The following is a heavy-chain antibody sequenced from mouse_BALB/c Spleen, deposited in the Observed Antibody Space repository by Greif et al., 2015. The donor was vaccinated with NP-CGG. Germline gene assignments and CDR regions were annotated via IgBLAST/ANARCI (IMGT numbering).Heavy chain of an antibody. CDR3: TRSDSSGFDY. Sequence: VKLVESGAELVRPGASVKLSCKASGYTFTSYWINWVKQRPGQGLEWIGNIYPSDSYTNYNQKFKDKATLTVDKSSSTAYMQLSSPTSEDSAVYYCTRSDSSGFDYWGQGTTLTVSS. J-gene: IGHJ2*01. D-gene: IGHD3-2*01. CDR1: GYTFTSYW. V-gene: IGHV1-69*02. CDR2: IYPSDSYT.